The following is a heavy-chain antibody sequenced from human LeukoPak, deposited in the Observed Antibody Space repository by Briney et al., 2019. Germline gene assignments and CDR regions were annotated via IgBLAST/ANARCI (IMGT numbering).Heavy chain of an antibody. CDR3: AREGGYSYGNNFDY. J-gene: IGHJ4*02. CDR2: INWNGGST. D-gene: IGHD5-18*01. Sequence: PGGSLRLSCAASGFTFSSYWMHWVRQAPGKGLEWVSGINWNGGSTGYADSVKGRFTISRDNAKNSLYLQMNSLRAEDTALYYCAREGGYSYGNNFDYWGQGTLVTVSS. V-gene: IGHV3-20*04. CDR1: GFTFSSYW.